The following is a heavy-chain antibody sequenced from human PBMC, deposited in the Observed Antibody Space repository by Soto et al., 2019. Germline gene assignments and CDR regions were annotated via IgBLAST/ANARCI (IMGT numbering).Heavy chain of an antibody. CDR3: AKDPTYDYGYFDS. V-gene: IGHV3-23*01. Sequence: GGSLRLSCAASGFTFSSYAMNWVRQAPGKGLEWVSTIRTSVGDTYYAASVKGRFTISRDNSKSTVYLHLNSLRAEDTAIYYCAKDPTYDYGYFDSWGQGTLVTVSS. CDR1: GFTFSSYA. D-gene: IGHD4-17*01. CDR2: IRTSVGDT. J-gene: IGHJ4*02.